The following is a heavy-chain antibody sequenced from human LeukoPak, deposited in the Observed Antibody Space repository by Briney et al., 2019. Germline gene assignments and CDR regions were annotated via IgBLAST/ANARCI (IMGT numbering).Heavy chain of an antibody. CDR2: INHSGST. Sequence: SETLSLTCAVYGGSFSGYYWSWIRQPPGKGLEWIGEINHSGSTNYNPSLKSRVTISVDTSKNQFSLKLSSVTAADTAVYYCARAPRPQEKEGEYNWFDPWGQGTLVTVSS. D-gene: IGHD6-6*01. CDR3: ARAPRPQEKEGEYNWFDP. J-gene: IGHJ5*02. CDR1: GGSFSGYY. V-gene: IGHV4-34*01.